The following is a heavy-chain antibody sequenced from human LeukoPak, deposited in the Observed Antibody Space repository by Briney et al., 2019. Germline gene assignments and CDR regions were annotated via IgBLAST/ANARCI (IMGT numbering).Heavy chain of an antibody. D-gene: IGHD2-2*01. V-gene: IGHV3-23*01. CDR1: GFTFSNFE. CDR3: ARAMPSSTYYFDS. Sequence: GGSLRLSCAASGFTFSNFEMNWVRQAPGKGLEWVSVISVSDGSTYYADSVRGRFTISRDNSKNTLFLQLNGLRAEDTAIYYCARAMPSSTYYFDSWGQGTLVTVSS. J-gene: IGHJ4*02. CDR2: ISVSDGST.